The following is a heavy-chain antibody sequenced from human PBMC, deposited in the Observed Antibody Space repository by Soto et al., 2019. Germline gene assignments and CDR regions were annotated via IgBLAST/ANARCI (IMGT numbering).Heavy chain of an antibody. CDR1: GGSISSSSYY. V-gene: IGHV4-39*01. CDR3: ARPIAAAGSGDFDL. CDR2: IYYSGST. D-gene: IGHD6-13*01. Sequence: QLQLQESGPGLVKPSETLSLTCTVSGGSISSSSYYWGWIRQPPGKGLEWIGSIYYSGSTYYNPSLKSRVTISVDTSKNQFSLKLSSVTVADTAVYYCARPIAAAGSGDFDLWGRGTLVTVSS. J-gene: IGHJ2*01.